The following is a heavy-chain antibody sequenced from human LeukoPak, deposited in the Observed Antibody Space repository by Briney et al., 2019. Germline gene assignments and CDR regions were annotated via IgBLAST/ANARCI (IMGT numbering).Heavy chain of an antibody. CDR2: ISSSSSYI. Sequence: GGSLRLSCAASGLTFSPYAMSWVRQAPGKGLEWVSSISSSSSYIYYADSVKGRFTISRDNAKNSLYLQMNSLRAEDTAVYYCARDGYSSGWYIDYWGQGTLVTVSS. J-gene: IGHJ4*02. V-gene: IGHV3-21*01. CDR1: GLTFSPYA. CDR3: ARDGYSSGWYIDY. D-gene: IGHD6-19*01.